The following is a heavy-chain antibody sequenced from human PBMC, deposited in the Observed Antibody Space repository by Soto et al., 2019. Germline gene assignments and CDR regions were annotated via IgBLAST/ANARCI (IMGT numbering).Heavy chain of an antibody. D-gene: IGHD2-2*01. J-gene: IGHJ6*03. Sequence: SETLSLTCAVYGGSFSGYYWSWIRQPPGKGLEWIGEINHSGSTNYNPSLKSRVTISVDTSKNQFSLKLSSVTAADTAVYYCASLRVYRGSPANMDVWGKGTTVTVSS. CDR1: GGSFSGYY. CDR3: ASLRVYRGSPANMDV. V-gene: IGHV4-34*01. CDR2: INHSGST.